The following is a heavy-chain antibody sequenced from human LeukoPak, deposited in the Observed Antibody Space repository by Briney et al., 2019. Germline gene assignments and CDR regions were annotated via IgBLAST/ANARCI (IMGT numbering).Heavy chain of an antibody. CDR2: FIPIIGTP. J-gene: IGHJ4*02. Sequence: SVKVSCKASGGTFSSTAINWVRQAPGQGLEWMGGFIPIIGTPIYSQKFQGRVTITADEITSTAYMELSSLRSEDTAVYYCARDKRAGTFDYWGQGTLVTVSS. CDR1: GGTFSSTA. V-gene: IGHV1-69*01. CDR3: ARDKRAGTFDY. D-gene: IGHD1-1*01.